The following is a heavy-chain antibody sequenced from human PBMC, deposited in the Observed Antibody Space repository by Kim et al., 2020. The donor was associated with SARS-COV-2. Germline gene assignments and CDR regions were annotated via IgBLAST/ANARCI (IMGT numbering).Heavy chain of an antibody. CDR2: IYHSGST. V-gene: IGHV4-38-2*02. J-gene: IGHJ4*02. CDR1: GYSISSGYY. Sequence: SETLSLTCTVSGYSISSGYYWGWIRQPPGKGLEWIGSIYHSGSTYYNPSLKSRVTISVDTSKNQFSLKLSSVTAADTAVYYCARSAMITFGGVFDYWGQG. D-gene: IGHD3-16*01. CDR3: ARSAMITFGGVFDY.